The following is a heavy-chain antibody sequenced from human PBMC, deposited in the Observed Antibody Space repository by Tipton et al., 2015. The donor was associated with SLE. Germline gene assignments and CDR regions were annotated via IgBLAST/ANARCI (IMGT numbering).Heavy chain of an antibody. V-gene: IGHV4-38-2*02. CDR2: IYHSGST. CDR3: AREGVQFWSSSSYYYDYYMDV. D-gene: IGHD3-3*01. CDR1: GYSISSGYY. J-gene: IGHJ6*03. Sequence: TLSLTCTVSGYSISSGYYWGWIRQPPGKGLEWIGSIYHSGSTYYNPSLKSRITVSVDTSKNQFSLRLASVTASDTAVYYCAREGVQFWSSSSYYYDYYMDVWGNATTVTVPS.